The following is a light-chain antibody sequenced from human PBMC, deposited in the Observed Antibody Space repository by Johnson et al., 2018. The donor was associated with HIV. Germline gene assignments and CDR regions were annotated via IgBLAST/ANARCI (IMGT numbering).Light chain of an antibody. Sequence: QFVLTQPPSVSAAPGQKVTISCSGSSSTIGDNSVSWYQHLPGTAPKLLLYDDNKRPSGLPARFSCSKACTSPTLGITVLPTGDEADYYCGTWDNSPSARYVIGPGTKVTVL. CDR1: SSTIGDNS. CDR3: GTWDNSPSARYV. CDR2: DDN. V-gene: IGLV1-51*01. J-gene: IGLJ1*01.